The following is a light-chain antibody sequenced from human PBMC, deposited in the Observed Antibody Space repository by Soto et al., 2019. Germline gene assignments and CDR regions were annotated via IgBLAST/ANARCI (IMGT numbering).Light chain of an antibody. J-gene: IGKJ4*01. CDR1: ESVSSN. V-gene: IGKV3-15*01. CDR3: QQYNKWPLT. Sequence: EIVMTQSPATLSVSQGARATLSCRASESVSSNLAWYQKKPGQAPRLLIYSASARATGIPARFSGSGSGTEFTLPISSLKSEDFAVYYCQQYNKWPLTFGGGTKVEIK. CDR2: SAS.